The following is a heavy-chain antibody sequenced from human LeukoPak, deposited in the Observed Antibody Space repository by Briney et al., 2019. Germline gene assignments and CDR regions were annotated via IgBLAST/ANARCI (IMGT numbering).Heavy chain of an antibody. CDR3: ARGGYYDKEAFDI. D-gene: IGHD3-22*01. J-gene: IGHJ3*02. V-gene: IGHV4-59*01. CDR2: IYYSGST. Sequence: PSETSSPTCTVSGGSISSYYWSWIRQPPGKGLEWIGYIYYSGSTNYNPSLKSRVTISVDTSKNQFSLKLSSVTAADTAVYYCARGGYYDKEAFDICGRGTMVTVSS. CDR1: GGSISSYY.